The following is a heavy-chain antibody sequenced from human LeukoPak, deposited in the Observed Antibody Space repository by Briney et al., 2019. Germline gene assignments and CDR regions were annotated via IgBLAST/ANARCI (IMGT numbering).Heavy chain of an antibody. J-gene: IGHJ4*02. D-gene: IGHD6-19*01. CDR3: ARDPLSYSSGWHYLDY. CDR2: INPSDGGT. V-gene: IGHV1-46*01. CDR1: GYTFTNYY. Sequence: GASVKVSCKASGYTFTNYYVHWVRQAPGQGLEWMGIINPSDGGTIYAQKFQGRVTMTRDTSTSTVYMELSSLRSEDTAVHYCARDPLSYSSGWHYLDYWGQGTLVTVSS.